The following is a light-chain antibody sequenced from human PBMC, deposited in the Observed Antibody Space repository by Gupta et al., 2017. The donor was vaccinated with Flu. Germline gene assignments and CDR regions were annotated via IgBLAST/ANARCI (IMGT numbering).Light chain of an antibody. CDR2: SDD. CDR3: AAWDDSLTGVV. V-gene: IGLV1-36*01. J-gene: IGLJ2*01. Sequence: QSVLTQPPSVSEAPRQRVTIPCSGSSSNIGNNAVNWYQQLPGKAPKLLIYSDDLLPSGVSDRFSGSKSGTSASLAISGLQSEDEADYYCAAWDDSLTGVVFGGGTKVTVL. CDR1: SSNIGNNA.